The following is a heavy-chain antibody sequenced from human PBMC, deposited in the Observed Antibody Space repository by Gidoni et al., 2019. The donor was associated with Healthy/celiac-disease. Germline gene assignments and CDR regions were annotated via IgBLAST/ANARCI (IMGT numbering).Heavy chain of an antibody. CDR1: GFTFSSYS. Sequence: EVQLVESGGGLVKPGGSLSLSCAASGFTFSSYSMNWVRQAPGKGLEWVSSISSSSSYIYYADSVKGRFTISRDNAKNSLYLQMNSLRAEDTAVYYCARVTMVQGPDYWGQGTLVTVSS. J-gene: IGHJ4*02. CDR2: ISSSSSYI. D-gene: IGHD3-10*01. V-gene: IGHV3-21*01. CDR3: ARVTMVQGPDY.